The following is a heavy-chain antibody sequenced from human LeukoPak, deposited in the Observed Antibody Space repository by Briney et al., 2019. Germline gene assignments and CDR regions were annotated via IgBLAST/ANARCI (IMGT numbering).Heavy chain of an antibody. Sequence: ASVKVSCKPSGYASNAYGISWVRQAPGRGPEWLGWISGYNYNTNYAQMFRGRVTMTIDTSTITAYMELRSLTSDDTAVYYCARDKSVATAPRHPFDYWGQGTLITVSS. CDR3: ARDKSVATAPRHPFDY. D-gene: IGHD5-12*01. J-gene: IGHJ4*02. V-gene: IGHV1-18*01. CDR1: GYASNAYG. CDR2: ISGYNYNT.